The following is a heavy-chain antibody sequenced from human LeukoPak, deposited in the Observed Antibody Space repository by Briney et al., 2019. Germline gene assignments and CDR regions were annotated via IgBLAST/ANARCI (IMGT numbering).Heavy chain of an antibody. Sequence: GGSLRLSCAASGFSFISDGMDWVRQAPSKGLEWEAVTWYDGSNKYYADDVKGRFTISRDNSKNTLYLQMNSLRAEDTAVYYCAKGGVAAAGSDLYYFDYWGQGTLVTVSS. J-gene: IGHJ4*02. CDR2: TWYDGSNK. CDR1: GFSFISDG. D-gene: IGHD6-13*01. V-gene: IGHV3-33*06. CDR3: AKGGVAAAGSDLYYFDY.